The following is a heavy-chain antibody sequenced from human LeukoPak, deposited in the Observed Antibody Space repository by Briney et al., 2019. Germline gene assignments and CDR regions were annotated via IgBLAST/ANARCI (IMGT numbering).Heavy chain of an antibody. CDR1: GYTFTSYY. CDR3: ATSSGADAFDI. V-gene: IGHV1-24*01. Sequence: ASVKVSCKASGYTFTSYYMHWVRQAPGQGLEWMGGFDPEDGETIYAQKFQGRVTMTEDTSTDTAYMELSSLRSEDTAVYYCATSSGADAFDIWGQGTMVTVSS. D-gene: IGHD2-8*02. CDR2: FDPEDGET. J-gene: IGHJ3*02.